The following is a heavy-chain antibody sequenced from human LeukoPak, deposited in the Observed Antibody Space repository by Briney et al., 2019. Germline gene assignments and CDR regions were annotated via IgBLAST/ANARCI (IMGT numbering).Heavy chain of an antibody. D-gene: IGHD1-14*01. CDR2: ISGSGGST. V-gene: IGHV3-23*01. CDR3: AKLHNLNSDY. CDR1: GFTFASFA. J-gene: IGHJ4*02. Sequence: GGSPRLSCAASGFTFASFAMSWVRQAPGKGLEWVSTISGSGGSTYYAGSVKGRFTISRDNSKNTLYLQMNSLRAEDTAVYYCAKLHNLNSDYWGQGTLVTVSS.